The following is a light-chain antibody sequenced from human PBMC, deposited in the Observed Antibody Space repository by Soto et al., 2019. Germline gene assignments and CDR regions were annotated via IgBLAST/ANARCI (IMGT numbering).Light chain of an antibody. CDR1: LPISNY. CDR2: AAS. CDR3: QKANIAPLT. V-gene: IGKV1-27*01. J-gene: IGKJ4*01. Sequence: CQSVAVGGGLIMNYLASLPISNYLAWYQQKPGKIPNLLIYAASTLQAGVPSRFSGSGSGTDFTLTINSLQPEDVAAYYSQKANIAPLTFGGGTKVDI.